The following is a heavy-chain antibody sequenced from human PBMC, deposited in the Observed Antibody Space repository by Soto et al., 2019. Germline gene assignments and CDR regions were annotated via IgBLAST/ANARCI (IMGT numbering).Heavy chain of an antibody. V-gene: IGHV5-10-1*01. J-gene: IGHJ6*02. D-gene: IGHD6-25*01. Sequence: GESPKISCKGTGYSLTTYWISCVRQIPGKGLEWMGRIDPSDSYTNYSPSFQGHVTISADKSISTAYLQWSSLKASDTAMYYCARRSRGQSYYYYGMDVWGQGTTVTVSS. CDR1: GYSLTTYW. CDR3: ARRSRGQSYYYYGMDV. CDR2: IDPSDSYT.